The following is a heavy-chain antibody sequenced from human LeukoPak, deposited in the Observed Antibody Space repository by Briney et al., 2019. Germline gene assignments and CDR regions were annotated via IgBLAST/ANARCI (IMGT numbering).Heavy chain of an antibody. Sequence: PPQTLSLTCTVSGGSISSGAYYWSWIRQHPGKGLEWIGSIYYSGSTYYNPSLKSRVTISIDTSKNQFSLKLSSVTAADTAVYYCARVTSGYIGPLDYWGQGTLVTVSS. CDR3: ARVTSGYIGPLDY. CDR2: IYYSGST. CDR1: GGSISSGAYY. D-gene: IGHD3-22*01. V-gene: IGHV4-31*03. J-gene: IGHJ4*02.